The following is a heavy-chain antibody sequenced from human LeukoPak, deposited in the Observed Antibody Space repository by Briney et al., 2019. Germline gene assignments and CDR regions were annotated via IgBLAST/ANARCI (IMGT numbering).Heavy chain of an antibody. CDR2: IYYSGST. Sequence: PSETLSLTCTVSGGSISSSFYYWGWIRQPPGKGLEWIGSIYYSGSTYYNPSLKSRVTISLDTSKNQFSLKLSSVTAADTAVYYCARDDDSSGYYPYWGQGTLVTVSS. CDR3: ARDDDSSGYYPY. J-gene: IGHJ4*02. V-gene: IGHV4-39*07. D-gene: IGHD3-22*01. CDR1: GGSISSSFYY.